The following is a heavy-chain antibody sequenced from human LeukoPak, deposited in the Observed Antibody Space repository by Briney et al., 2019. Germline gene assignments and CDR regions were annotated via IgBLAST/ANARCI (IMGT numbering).Heavy chain of an antibody. J-gene: IGHJ4*02. D-gene: IGHD5-24*01. CDR2: IYYSGST. V-gene: IGHV4-39*01. Sequence: PSETLSLTCTVSGGSISSSSYYWGWIRQPPGKGLEWIGSIYYSGSTYYNPSLKSRVTISVDTSKNQFSLKLSSVTAADTAVYYCARHRIEMATIGWSDYWGQGTLVTVSS. CDR3: ARHRIEMATIGWSDY. CDR1: GGSISSSSYY.